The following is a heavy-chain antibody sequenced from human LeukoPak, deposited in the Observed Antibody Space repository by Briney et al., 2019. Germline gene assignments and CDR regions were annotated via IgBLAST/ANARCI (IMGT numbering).Heavy chain of an antibody. CDR2: INSGGRT. V-gene: IGHV3-53*01. D-gene: IGHD3-10*01. CDR1: GFTISSYY. Sequence: GGSLRLSCAASGFTISSYYMIWVRQAPGKGLEWVSVINSGGRTYYADSVKSRFTISRDNSKNTLYLQMNSLRAEETAVYFCARVSSAAFDSWGQGTLVTVSS. CDR3: ARVSSAAFDS. J-gene: IGHJ5*01.